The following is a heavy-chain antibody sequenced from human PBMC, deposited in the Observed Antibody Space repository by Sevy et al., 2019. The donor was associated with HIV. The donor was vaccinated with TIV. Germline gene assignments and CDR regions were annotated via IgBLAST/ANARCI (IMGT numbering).Heavy chain of an antibody. Sequence: GGSLRFSCAASGFTFSSYSMNWVRQAPGKGLEWVSYISSSRYTIYYADSVTGRFIISRDNVKNSLYLQMNSLRAEDTAVYYCARGPRWYYFDYWGQGTLVTVSS. J-gene: IGHJ4*02. V-gene: IGHV3-48*01. CDR1: GFTFSSYS. D-gene: IGHD2-15*01. CDR2: ISSSRYTI. CDR3: ARGPRWYYFDY.